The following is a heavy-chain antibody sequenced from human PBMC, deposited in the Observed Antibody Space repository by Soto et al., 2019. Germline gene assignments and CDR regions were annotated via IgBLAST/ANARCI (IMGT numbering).Heavy chain of an antibody. D-gene: IGHD5-18*01. CDR2: IYYSGST. J-gene: IGHJ4*02. Sequence: EPLSLTCSVSGGSISSYYWSWIRQPPGKGLEWIGYIYYSGSTNYNPSLKSRVTISVDTSKNQFSLKLSSVTAADTAVYYCARDRRFDTAMVMWNYFDYWGQGTLVTVSS. V-gene: IGHV4-59*01. CDR3: ARDRRFDTAMVMWNYFDY. CDR1: GGSISSYY.